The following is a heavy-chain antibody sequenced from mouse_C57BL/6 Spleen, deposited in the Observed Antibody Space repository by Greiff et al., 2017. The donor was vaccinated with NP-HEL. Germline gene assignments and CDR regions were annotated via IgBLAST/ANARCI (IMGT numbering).Heavy chain of an antibody. CDR2: IDPENGDT. CDR3: TVVLGG. D-gene: IGHD1-1*01. CDR1: GFNIKDDY. V-gene: IGHV14-4*01. J-gene: IGHJ2*01. Sequence: EVKLMESGAELVRPGASVKLSCTASGFNIKDDYMHWVKQRPEQGLEWIGWIDPENGDTEYASKFQGKATITADTSSNTAYLQLSSLTSEDTAVYYCTVVLGGWGQGTTLTVSS.